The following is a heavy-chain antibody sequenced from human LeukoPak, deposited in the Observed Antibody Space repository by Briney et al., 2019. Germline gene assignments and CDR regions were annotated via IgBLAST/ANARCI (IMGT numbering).Heavy chain of an antibody. Sequence: GGSLRLSCAASRFTVSSNYMSWVRQAPGKGLEWVSVIYSGGSIYYADSVKGRFTISRDNAKNSLYLQMNSLRAEDTAVYYCARSVVISRKAFDIWGQGTMVTVSS. D-gene: IGHD2-21*01. J-gene: IGHJ3*02. CDR2: IYSGGSI. V-gene: IGHV3-66*01. CDR1: RFTVSSNY. CDR3: ARSVVISRKAFDI.